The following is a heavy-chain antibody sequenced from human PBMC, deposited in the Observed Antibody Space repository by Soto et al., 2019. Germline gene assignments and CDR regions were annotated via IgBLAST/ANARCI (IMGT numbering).Heavy chain of an antibody. CDR2: ISAGGSST. CDR1: GFTFSNYD. CDR3: AKVLGGSGSSAFDM. J-gene: IGHJ3*02. D-gene: IGHD3-10*01. Sequence: VQMLESGGGLVQPGGSLRLSCAASGFTFSNYDMSWVRLAPGKGPDWVSAISAGGSSTYYADSVKGRFTIARDNFKNTLYLQMNSLRAEDTAVYYCAKVLGGSGSSAFDMWGQGTMVTVSS. V-gene: IGHV3-23*01.